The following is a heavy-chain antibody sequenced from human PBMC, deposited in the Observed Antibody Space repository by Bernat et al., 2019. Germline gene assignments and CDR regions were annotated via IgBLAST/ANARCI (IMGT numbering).Heavy chain of an antibody. CDR1: GYTFINYI. J-gene: IGHJ4*02. CDR3: VRDRSSSWYYFDY. Sequence: QVQLVESGGGVVQPGRSLRLSYAASGYTFINYIMHWVRQAPGKGLEWVALISYDGSNSYYADSVKGRFTISRDNSKNTLYLQMNSLRAEDTAVYYCVRDRSSSWYYFDYWGQGTLVTVSS. CDR2: ISYDGSNS. D-gene: IGHD6-13*01. V-gene: IGHV3-30-3*01.